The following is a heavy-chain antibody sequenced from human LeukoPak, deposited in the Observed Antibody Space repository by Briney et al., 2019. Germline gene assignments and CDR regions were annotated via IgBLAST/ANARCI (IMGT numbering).Heavy chain of an antibody. V-gene: IGHV3-30*03. CDR2: ISYDGSNK. Sequence: GSLRLSCAASGLTLSTCGMHWVRQAPGKGLEWVAVISYDGSNKYFADSVKGRFTISRDNSKNTLYLQMNSLRAEDTALYYCAADYYASGGPTGDWGQRILVTVSS. J-gene: IGHJ4*02. D-gene: IGHD3-22*01. CDR3: AADYYASGGPTGD. CDR1: GLTLSTCG.